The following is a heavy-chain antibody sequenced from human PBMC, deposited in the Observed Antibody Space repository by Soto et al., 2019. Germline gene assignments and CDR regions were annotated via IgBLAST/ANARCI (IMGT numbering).Heavy chain of an antibody. CDR3: ARGMIGGTRRFDP. CDR2: IYHSGST. Sequence: QVQLQESGPGLVKPSGTLSLTCAVSSGSISSNNWWSWVRQPPGKGLEYIGEIYHSGSTNYNPSLKSRITMSVDKSKNQFSLNMSSVTAADTAVYYCARGMIGGTRRFDPWGQGTLVTVSS. J-gene: IGHJ5*02. D-gene: IGHD1-1*01. CDR1: SGSISSNNW. V-gene: IGHV4-4*02.